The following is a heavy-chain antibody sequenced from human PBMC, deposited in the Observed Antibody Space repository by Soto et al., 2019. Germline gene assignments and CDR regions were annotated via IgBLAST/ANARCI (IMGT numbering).Heavy chain of an antibody. CDR2: ISYDGSNK. CDR3: ARATTTTAFSAVAV. V-gene: IGHV3-30-3*01. D-gene: IGHD1-1*01. J-gene: IGHJ6*02. CDR1: GFTFSNNA. Sequence: QVQLVESGGGVVQPGRSLRLSCAASGFTFSNNAMDWVRQAPGKGLEWVAVISYDGSNKYIAESVKGRFTISRDNSKNTLFLPMNSLRAEDMAVYYCARATTTTAFSAVAVWGQGTTVTVSS.